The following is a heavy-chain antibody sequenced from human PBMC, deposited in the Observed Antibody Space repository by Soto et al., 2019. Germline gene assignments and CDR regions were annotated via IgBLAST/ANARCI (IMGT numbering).Heavy chain of an antibody. CDR3: ARQGSSSSISWFDP. V-gene: IGHV5-51*01. Sequence: PGESLKISCKTSGYSFASYWIGWVRQMPGKGLEWMGIIFPGDFDTRYNPSLEGQVTISADKSMNTVFLQWSRLKASDTAIYYCARQGSSSSISWFDPWGQGTLVTVSS. J-gene: IGHJ5*02. CDR1: GYSFASYW. D-gene: IGHD6-6*01. CDR2: IFPGDFDT.